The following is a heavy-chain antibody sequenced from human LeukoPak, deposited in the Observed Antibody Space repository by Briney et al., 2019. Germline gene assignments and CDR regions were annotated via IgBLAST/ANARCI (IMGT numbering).Heavy chain of an antibody. J-gene: IGHJ4*02. CDR2: MYYSGST. D-gene: IGHD1-14*01. V-gene: IGHV4-59*01. CDR1: GGSISSYY. Sequence: SETLSLTCTVSGGSISSYYWSWIRQPPGKGLEWIGYMYYSGSTKYNPSLKSRVTISVDTSKNQFSLKLSSVTAADTAVYYCARTIYRGYYFDYWGQGTLVTVSS. CDR3: ARTIYRGYYFDY.